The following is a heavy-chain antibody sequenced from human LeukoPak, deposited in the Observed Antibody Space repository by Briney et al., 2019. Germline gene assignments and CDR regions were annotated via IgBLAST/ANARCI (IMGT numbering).Heavy chain of an antibody. D-gene: IGHD3-9*01. CDR2: IYYSGST. CDR1: GGSISSSSYY. CDR3: ARGRGSDYDILTGYSVFDY. V-gene: IGHV4-39*07. J-gene: IGHJ4*02. Sequence: PSETLSLTCTVSGGSISSSSYYWGWIRQPPGKGLEWIGSIYYSGSTYYNPSLKSRVTISVDTSKNQFSLKLSSVTAADTAVYYCARGRGSDYDILTGYSVFDYWGQGTLVTVSS.